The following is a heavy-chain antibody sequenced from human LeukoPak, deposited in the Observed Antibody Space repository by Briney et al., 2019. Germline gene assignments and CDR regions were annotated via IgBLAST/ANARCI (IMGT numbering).Heavy chain of an antibody. J-gene: IGHJ6*02. CDR1: GFTFSSYA. D-gene: IGHD2-21*02. CDR3: AKIYCGGDCYPPQGEGMDV. Sequence: KTGGSLRLSCAASGFTFSSYAVSWVRQAPGKGLEWVSSISSSRSYIYYADSVKGRFTISRDNAKNSLYLQMNSLRAEDTAVYYCAKIYCGGDCYPPQGEGMDVWGQGTTVTVSS. CDR2: ISSSRSYI. V-gene: IGHV3-21*01.